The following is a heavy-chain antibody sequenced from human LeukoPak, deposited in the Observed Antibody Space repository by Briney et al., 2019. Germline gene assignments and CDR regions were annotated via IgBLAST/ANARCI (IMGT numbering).Heavy chain of an antibody. D-gene: IGHD2-15*01. CDR2: IIPMFGTA. CDR3: ARDRRLRYCSGGSCYGGYFDY. Sequence: SVKVSCKASGGTFSSYAISWVRQAPGQGLEWMGGIIPMFGTAKYAQKFQGRATITADESTSTAYMELSSLRSEDTSAVYYCARDRRLRYCSGGSCYGGYFDYWGQGTLVTVSS. J-gene: IGHJ4*02. V-gene: IGHV1-69*01. CDR1: GGTFSSYA.